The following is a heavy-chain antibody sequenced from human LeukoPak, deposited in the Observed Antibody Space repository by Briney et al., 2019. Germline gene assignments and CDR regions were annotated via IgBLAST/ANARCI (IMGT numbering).Heavy chain of an antibody. CDR1: GFTFSSYS. D-gene: IGHD2-21*01. CDR3: ARDYDIVESPEGHDVFDI. V-gene: IGHV3-21*01. CDR2: ISSSSTYI. J-gene: IGHJ3*02. Sequence: GGSLRLSCAASGFTFSSYSMTWVRQAPGKGLEWVSSISSSSTYIYYADSVKGRFTISRDNAKNSLHLQMNSLRAEDTAVYYCARDYDIVESPEGHDVFDIWGQGTLVTVSS.